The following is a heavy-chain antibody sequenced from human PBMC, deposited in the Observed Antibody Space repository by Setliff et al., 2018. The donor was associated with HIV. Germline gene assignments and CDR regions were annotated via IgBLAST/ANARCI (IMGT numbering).Heavy chain of an antibody. CDR3: ARPTNIDTLYYGSQSFYMYYYGMDV. CDR1: GFTFRSYA. CDR2: ISGSGGNT. V-gene: IGHV3-23*01. D-gene: IGHD3-10*01. J-gene: IGHJ6*02. Sequence: GGSLRLSCGASGFTFRSYAMNWVRQAPGKGLEWVSTISGSGGNTHYADSVKGRFTIFRDNSKNTPYLQMNSLRADDTAVYFCARPTNIDTLYYGSQSFYMYYYGMDVWGQGTTVTVSS.